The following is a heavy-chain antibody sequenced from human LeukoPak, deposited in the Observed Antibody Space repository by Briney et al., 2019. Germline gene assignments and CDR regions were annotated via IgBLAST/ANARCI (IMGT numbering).Heavy chain of an antibody. D-gene: IGHD5-12*01. Sequence: GGSLRLSCAASGFPSSTSAMHWVRQAPGKGLSSMAVISFDGSLRYAADSLKGRFTVSRDNSKNSVSLGMRSLRREDMAVYYCSRGSLRTNSLDPWGQGTLVTVSS. CDR1: GFPSSTSA. CDR2: ISFDGSLR. V-gene: IGHV3-30*04. J-gene: IGHJ5*02. CDR3: SRGSLRTNSLDP.